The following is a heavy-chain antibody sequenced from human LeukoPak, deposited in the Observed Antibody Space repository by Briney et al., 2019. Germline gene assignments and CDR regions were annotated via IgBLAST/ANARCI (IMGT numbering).Heavy chain of an antibody. CDR2: IKQDGSEK. Sequence: AGGSLRLSCAASGFTFRNYLMTWVRQAPGKGLEWVANIKQDGSEKYYVDSVKGRFTISRDNAKNSLYLQMNSLRAEDTAVYYCARGSPSVWGKGTTVTVSS. V-gene: IGHV3-7*01. J-gene: IGHJ6*04. CDR1: GFTFRNYL. CDR3: ARGSPSV.